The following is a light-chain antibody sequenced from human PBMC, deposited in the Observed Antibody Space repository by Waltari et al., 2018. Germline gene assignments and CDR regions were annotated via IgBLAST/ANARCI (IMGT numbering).Light chain of an antibody. J-gene: IGKJ1*01. CDR1: QSVSRH. V-gene: IGKV3-15*01. CDR2: GTS. CDR3: QQYET. Sequence: DIVLTQSPATLSLSPGESGPLPCRASQSVSRHLAWYHQKPGQAPRLLIYGTSARATGIPSRFRGSGSGTEFTLTISSLQSEDSAVYYCQQYETFGQGTKVEIK.